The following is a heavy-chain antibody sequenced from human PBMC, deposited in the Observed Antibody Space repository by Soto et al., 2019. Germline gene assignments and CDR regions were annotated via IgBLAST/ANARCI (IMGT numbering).Heavy chain of an antibody. CDR2: INAGNGNT. D-gene: IGHD1-26*01. V-gene: IGHV1-3*01. CDR3: ARDRIVGAKDPYYFDY. Sequence: ASVKVSCKASGYTFTSYAMHWVRQAPGQRLEWMGWINAGNGNTNYAQKLQGRVTMTTDTSTSTAYMELRSLRSDDTAVYYCARDRIVGAKDPYYFDYWGQGSLVTVSS. CDR1: GYTFTSYA. J-gene: IGHJ4*02.